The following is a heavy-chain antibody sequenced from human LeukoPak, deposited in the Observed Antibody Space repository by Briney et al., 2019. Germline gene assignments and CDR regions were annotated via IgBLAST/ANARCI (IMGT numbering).Heavy chain of an antibody. CDR3: ARVDSGSSDAFDI. CDR2: INTGNGNT. V-gene: IGHV1-3*03. Sequence: GASVKVSCKASGYTFTSYTMHWVRQAPGQRLEWMGWINTGNGNTKYSQEFQGRVTITRDTSASTAYMELSSLRSEDMAVYYCARVDSGSSDAFDIWGQGTMVTVSS. D-gene: IGHD1-26*01. J-gene: IGHJ3*02. CDR1: GYTFTSYT.